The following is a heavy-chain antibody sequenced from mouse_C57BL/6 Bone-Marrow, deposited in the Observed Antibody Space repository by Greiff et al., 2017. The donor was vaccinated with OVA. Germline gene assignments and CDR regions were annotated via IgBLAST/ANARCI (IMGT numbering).Heavy chain of an antibody. D-gene: IGHD1-1*01. CDR2: ISDGGSYT. J-gene: IGHJ2*01. Sequence: EVKVEESGGGLVKPGGSLKLSCAASGFTFSSYAMSWVRQTPEKRLEWVATISDGGSYTYYPDNVKGRFTISRDNAKNNLYLQMSHLKSEDTAMYYCAREGYYGGDYWGQGTTLTVSS. CDR1: GFTFSSYA. CDR3: AREGYYGGDY. V-gene: IGHV5-4*01.